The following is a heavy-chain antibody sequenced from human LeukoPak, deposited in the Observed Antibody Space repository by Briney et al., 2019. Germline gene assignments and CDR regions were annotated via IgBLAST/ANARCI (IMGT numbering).Heavy chain of an antibody. J-gene: IGHJ4*02. CDR2: IYHSGST. D-gene: IGHD6-13*01. V-gene: IGHV4-30-2*01. Sequence: SETLTLTCTVSGGSISSGGYYWSWIRQPPGKGLEWIGYIYHSGSTYYNPSLKSRVTISVDRSKNQFSLKLSSVTAADTAVYYCARALGSRGSSSWYPPDYWGQGTLVTVSS. CDR3: ARALGSRGSSSWYPPDY. CDR1: GGSISSGGYY.